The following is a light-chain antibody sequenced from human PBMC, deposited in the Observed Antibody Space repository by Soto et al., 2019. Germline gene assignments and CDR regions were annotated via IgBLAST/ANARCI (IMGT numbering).Light chain of an antibody. CDR2: AAS. CDR3: QQLNSYPWT. CDR1: QDISNY. Sequence: DIQMTQSPSSLAASVVDIVTITCQASQDISNYLNWYQQKPGKAPKLLIYAASTLQSGVPSRFSGSGSGTDFTLTISSLQPEDFATYYCQQLNSYPWTFGQGTKVDIK. J-gene: IGKJ1*01. V-gene: IGKV1-9*01.